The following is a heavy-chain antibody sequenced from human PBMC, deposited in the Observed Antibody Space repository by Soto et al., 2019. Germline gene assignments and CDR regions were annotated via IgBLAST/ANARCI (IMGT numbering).Heavy chain of an antibody. D-gene: IGHD5-18*01. CDR2: INHSGST. Sequence: SETLSLTCAAYGGTFSGYYWSWIRQPPGKGLEWIGEINHSGSTNYNPSLKSRVTISVDTSKNQFSLKLSSVTAADTAVYYCARGGGYSYGSSLDYWGQGTLVTVSS. V-gene: IGHV4-34*01. CDR1: GGTFSGYY. J-gene: IGHJ4*02. CDR3: ARGGGYSYGSSLDY.